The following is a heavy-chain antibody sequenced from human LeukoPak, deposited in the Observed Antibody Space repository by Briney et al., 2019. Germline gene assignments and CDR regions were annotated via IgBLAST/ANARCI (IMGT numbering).Heavy chain of an antibody. CDR1: GGTFSSYA. D-gene: IGHD1-26*01. V-gene: IGHV1-69*04. CDR3: ARAPLYSGSYFHHDAFDI. Sequence: ASVKVSCKASGGTFSSYAISWVRQAPGQGLEWMGRIIPILGIANYAQKFQGRVTITADKSTSTAYMELSSLRSEDTAVYYCARAPLYSGSYFHHDAFDIWGQGTMVTVSS. CDR2: IIPILGIA. J-gene: IGHJ3*02.